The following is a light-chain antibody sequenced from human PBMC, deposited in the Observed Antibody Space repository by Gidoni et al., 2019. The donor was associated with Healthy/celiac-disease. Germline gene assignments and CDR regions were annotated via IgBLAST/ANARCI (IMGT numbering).Light chain of an antibody. CDR3: QQYYSSPGT. J-gene: IGKJ2*01. Sequence: AIRMTQSPSSLSASTGDRVPSTCRESQGNRSSLAWYQQKPGKAPKLLIYAASTLQSGVPSRFIGSGSVTDFTLIIICLQSEDFATDYCQQYYSSPGTFGQGTKLEIK. CDR1: QGNRSS. V-gene: IGKV1-8*01. CDR2: AAS.